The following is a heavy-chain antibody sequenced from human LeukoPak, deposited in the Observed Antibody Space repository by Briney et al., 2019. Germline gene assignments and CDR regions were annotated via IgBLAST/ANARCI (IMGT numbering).Heavy chain of an antibody. V-gene: IGHV1-3*01. J-gene: IGHJ3*02. CDR3: ARGVTLVRGVILLDAFDI. CDR1: GYTFTSYT. CDR2: INVGNGNT. D-gene: IGHD3-10*01. Sequence: ASVKVSCKPSGYTFTSYTLHWVRQAPGQRLEWMGWINVGNGNTKYSQKFQGRVTITRDTSARIAYMELSSLRSEDTAVYYCARGVTLVRGVILLDAFDIWGQGTMVTVSS.